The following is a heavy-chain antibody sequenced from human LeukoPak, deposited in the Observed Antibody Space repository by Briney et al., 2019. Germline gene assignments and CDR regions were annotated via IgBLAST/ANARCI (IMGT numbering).Heavy chain of an antibody. CDR2: IRYDGSNK. CDR1: GFTFSSYG. Sequence: PGGSLRLSCAASGFTFSSYGMHWVRQAPGKGLEWVAFIRYDGSNKYYADSVKGRFTISRDNSKNTLYLQMNSLRAEDTAVYYCAKDTVKVFTISRVPHYTDVWGKGTTVTISS. D-gene: IGHD5/OR15-5a*01. J-gene: IGHJ6*03. V-gene: IGHV3-30*02. CDR3: AKDTVKVFTISRVPHYTDV.